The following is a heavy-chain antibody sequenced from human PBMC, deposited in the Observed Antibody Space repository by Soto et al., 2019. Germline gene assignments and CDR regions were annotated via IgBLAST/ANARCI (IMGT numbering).Heavy chain of an antibody. CDR3: ARGVFNDYVNSGYHFDAFDR. CDR2: IYYRGST. CDR1: GVSVSSSSNY. V-gene: IGHV4-61*01. D-gene: IGHD3-22*01. J-gene: IGHJ3*01. Sequence: SETLSLTCTVSGVSVSSSSNYWSWIRQSPGKGLESIGYIYYRGSTKYNPSLKSRVSMSIDTSKNQCYLKLSSVTAADTAVYSCARGVFNDYVNSGYHFDAFDRWGQGTLVTGSS.